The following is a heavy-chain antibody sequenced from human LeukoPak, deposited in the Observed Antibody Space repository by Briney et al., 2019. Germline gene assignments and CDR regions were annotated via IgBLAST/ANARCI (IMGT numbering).Heavy chain of an antibody. CDR3: ACGPADISSYTFNV. Sequence: PGGSLRLPWAASGIIFSTYAMSWVRQAQGRGLGWVSTIGGSGDVTYYRDPFKARFPIPRNNLKNTLFLQEKTLKPKNRTLFYFACGPADISSYTFNVWGQGTAVTVSS. J-gene: IGHJ6*02. CDR2: IGGSGDVT. D-gene: IGHD2/OR15-2a*01. V-gene: IGHV3-23*01. CDR1: GIIFSTYA.